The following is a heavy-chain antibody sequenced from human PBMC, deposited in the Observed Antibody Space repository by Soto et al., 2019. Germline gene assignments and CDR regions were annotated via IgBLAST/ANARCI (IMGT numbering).Heavy chain of an antibody. V-gene: IGHV3-30*04. CDR1: GFTFSNYP. D-gene: IGHD6-13*01. J-gene: IGHJ4*02. CDR3: ARETGLGVAAAGCVDS. CDR2: ISYDGRTK. Sequence: QVQLVESGGGMVQPGKSLRLSCAASGFTFSNYPMNWVRQAPGKGLEWMSVISYDGRTKHYADSVKGRFTISRDNSKNTLYIQMNSLRAEATAVYYCARETGLGVAAAGCVDSWGQGARVNVSS.